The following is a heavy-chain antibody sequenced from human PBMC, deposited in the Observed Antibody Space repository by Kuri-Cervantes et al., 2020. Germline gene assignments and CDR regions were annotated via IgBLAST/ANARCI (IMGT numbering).Heavy chain of an antibody. CDR3: ARNYDYVWGSYPRYFDL. CDR2: ISSSSSYI. CDR1: GFTFSSYS. J-gene: IGHJ2*01. V-gene: IGHV3-21*01. Sequence: GESLKISCAASGFTFSSYSMNWVRQAPGKGLEWVSSISSSSSYIYYADSVKGRFTISRDSAKNSLYLQMNSLRAEDTAVYYCARNYDYVWGSYPRYFDLWGRGTLVTISS. D-gene: IGHD3-16*01.